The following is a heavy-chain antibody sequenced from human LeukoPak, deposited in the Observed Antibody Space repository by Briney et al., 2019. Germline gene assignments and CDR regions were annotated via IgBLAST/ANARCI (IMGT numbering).Heavy chain of an antibody. D-gene: IGHD4-17*01. J-gene: IGHJ4*02. CDR1: GGSISSYY. CDR2: IYYSGST. V-gene: IGHV4-59*12. CDR3: AREIDSPSHPGGDYARDYFDY. Sequence: SETLSLTCTVSGGSISSYYWSWIRQPPGKGLEWIGYIYYSGSTNYNPSLKSRVTISVDTSKNQFSLKLSSVTAADTAVYYCAREIDSPSHPGGDYARDYFDYWGQGTLVTVSS.